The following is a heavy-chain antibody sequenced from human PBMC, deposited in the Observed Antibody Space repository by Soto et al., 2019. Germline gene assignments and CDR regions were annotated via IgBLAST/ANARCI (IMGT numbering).Heavy chain of an antibody. Sequence: QVQLQESGPGLVKPSETLSLTCTVSGGSITSFFWNWIRQPPGKGLEWIGNLYSGSTKDNPSLKSRVTISGDTYKNQFSLSLRSVTAADTAVYYCARIAAATTSWGQGTLVTVSS. J-gene: IGHJ4*02. CDR1: GGSITSFF. V-gene: IGHV4-59*08. CDR3: ARIAAATTS. CDR2: NLYSGST. D-gene: IGHD6-13*01.